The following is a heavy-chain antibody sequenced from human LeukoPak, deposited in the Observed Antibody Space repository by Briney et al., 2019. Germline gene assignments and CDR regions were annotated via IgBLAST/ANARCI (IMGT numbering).Heavy chain of an antibody. D-gene: IGHD6-19*01. CDR3: ARGTPSSSGWLYYGMDV. J-gene: IGHJ6*01. Sequence: GGSLRLSCAASGFTFSSYAMHWVRQAPGKGLEWVAVISYDGSNKYYADSVKGRFTISRDNSKNTLYLQMNSLRAEDTAVYYCARGTPSSSGWLYYGMDVWGQGTTDTVSS. CDR1: GFTFSSYA. CDR2: ISYDGSNK. V-gene: IGHV3-30-3*01.